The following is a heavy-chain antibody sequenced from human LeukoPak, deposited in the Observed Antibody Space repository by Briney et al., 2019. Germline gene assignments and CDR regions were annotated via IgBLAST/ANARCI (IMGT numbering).Heavy chain of an antibody. V-gene: IGHV4-39*01. CDR1: GGSISSSSYY. CDR3: ARQVGVCSGGSCCRSYWYFDL. Sequence: SETLSLTCTISGGSISSSSYYWGWIRQPPGKGLEWIGSIYYSGSTYYNPSLKSRVTISVDTSKNQFSLKLSSVTAADTAVYYCARQVGVCSGGSCCRSYWYFDLWGRVTLVTVSS. J-gene: IGHJ2*01. D-gene: IGHD2-15*01. CDR2: IYYSGST.